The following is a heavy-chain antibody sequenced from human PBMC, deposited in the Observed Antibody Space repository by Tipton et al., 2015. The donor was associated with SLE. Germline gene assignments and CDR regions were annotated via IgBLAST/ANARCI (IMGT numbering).Heavy chain of an antibody. CDR1: GGSFSGYF. D-gene: IGHD3-9*01. CDR3: ARDSPGDFDWFDAFDI. V-gene: IGHV4-34*01. CDR2: INHSGTT. J-gene: IGHJ3*02. Sequence: TLSLTCAVYGGSFSGYFWSWIRQLPDKGLEWIGEINHSGTTNCNPSLKSRVTISVDTSKNQFSLKLSSVTAADTAVYYCARDSPGDFDWFDAFDIWGQGTMVTVSS.